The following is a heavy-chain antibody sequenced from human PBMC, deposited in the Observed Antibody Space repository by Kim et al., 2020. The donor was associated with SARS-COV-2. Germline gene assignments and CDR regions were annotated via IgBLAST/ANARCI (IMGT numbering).Heavy chain of an antibody. Sequence: ADSVKGRFTISRDNSKNTLYLQMNSLRAEDTAVYYCAKGGCSGGSCYSSYWGQGTLVTVSS. CDR3: AKGGCSGGSCYSSY. V-gene: IGHV3-23*01. D-gene: IGHD2-15*01. J-gene: IGHJ4*02.